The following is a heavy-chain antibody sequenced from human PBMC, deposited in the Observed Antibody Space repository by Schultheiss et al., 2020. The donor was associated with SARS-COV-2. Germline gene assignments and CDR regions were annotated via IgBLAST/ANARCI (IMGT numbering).Heavy chain of an antibody. D-gene: IGHD4-17*01. CDR2: IYYSGST. CDR3: ASSQDVHGDYVPMDV. CDR1: GYSISSGYY. J-gene: IGHJ6*02. Sequence: SETLSLTCAVSGYSISSGYYWGWIRQPPGKGLEWIGYIYYSGSTNYNPSLKSRVTISVDTSKNQFSLKLSSVTAADTAVYYCASSQDVHGDYVPMDVWGQGTTVTVSS. V-gene: IGHV4-38-2*01.